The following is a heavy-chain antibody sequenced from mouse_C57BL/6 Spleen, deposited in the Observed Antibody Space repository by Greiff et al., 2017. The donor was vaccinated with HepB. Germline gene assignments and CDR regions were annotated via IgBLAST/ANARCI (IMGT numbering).Heavy chain of an antibody. CDR1: GFTFSDYY. J-gene: IGHJ1*03. Sequence: EVKLQESEGGLVQPGRSMKLSCTASGFTFSDYYMAWVRQVPEKGLEWVANINYDGSSTYYLDSLKSRFIISRDNAKNILYLQMSSLKSEDTATYYCAREETTRRGYFDVWGTGTTVTVSS. CDR2: INYDGSST. CDR3: AREETTRRGYFDV. V-gene: IGHV5-16*01. D-gene: IGHD6-1*02.